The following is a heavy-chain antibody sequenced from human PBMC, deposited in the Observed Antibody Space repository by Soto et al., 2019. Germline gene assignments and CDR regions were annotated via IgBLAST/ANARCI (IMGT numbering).Heavy chain of an antibody. J-gene: IGHJ3*02. Sequence: GESLKISCKGSGYSFTSYWIGWVCQMPGKGLEWMGIIYPGDSDTRYSPSFQGQVTISADKSISTAYLQWSSLKASDTAMYYCARVGSYYYDSSGYYHDAFDIWGQGTMVTVSS. V-gene: IGHV5-51*01. CDR2: IYPGDSDT. CDR1: GYSFTSYW. D-gene: IGHD3-22*01. CDR3: ARVGSYYYDSSGYYHDAFDI.